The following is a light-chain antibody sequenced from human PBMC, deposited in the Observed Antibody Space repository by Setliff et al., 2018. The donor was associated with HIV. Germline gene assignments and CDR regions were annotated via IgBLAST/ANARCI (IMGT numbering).Light chain of an antibody. CDR3: SSYTGSSTLNV. CDR2: EVS. J-gene: IGLJ1*01. CDR1: SSDVGGYNY. V-gene: IGLV2-14*01. Sequence: HSVLTQPASLSGSPGQSITISCTGTSSDVGGYNYVSWYQQHPGKAPKLMINEVSNRPSGVSNRFSGSKSGNTASLTISGLQAEDEADYYCSSYTGSSTLNVFGTGTKVTVL.